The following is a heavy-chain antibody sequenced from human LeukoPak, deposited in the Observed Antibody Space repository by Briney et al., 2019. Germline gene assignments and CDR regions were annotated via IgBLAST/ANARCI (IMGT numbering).Heavy chain of an antibody. V-gene: IGHV4-59*08. CDR3: ARLTPGIAAAADY. CDR1: GGSISSYY. D-gene: IGHD6-13*01. J-gene: IGHJ4*02. CDR2: IYYSGST. Sequence: SETLSLTCTVSGGSISSYYWSWLRQPPGKGLEWIGYIYYSGSTNYNPSLKSRVTISVDTSKNQFSLKLSSVTAADTAVYYCARLTPGIAAAADYWGQGTLVTVSS.